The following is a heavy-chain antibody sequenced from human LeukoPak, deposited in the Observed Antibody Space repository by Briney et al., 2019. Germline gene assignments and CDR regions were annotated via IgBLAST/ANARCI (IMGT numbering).Heavy chain of an antibody. Sequence: PSETLSLTCAVYGGSFSGYYWSWIRQPPGKGLEWIGEINHSGSTNYNPSLKSRVTISVDTSKNQFSLKLSSVTAADTAVYYCARARPGYSCGYSGGTCFDYWGQGTLVTVSS. J-gene: IGHJ4*02. CDR3: ARARPGYSCGYSGGTCFDY. V-gene: IGHV4-34*01. D-gene: IGHD5-18*01. CDR1: GGSFSGYY. CDR2: INHSGST.